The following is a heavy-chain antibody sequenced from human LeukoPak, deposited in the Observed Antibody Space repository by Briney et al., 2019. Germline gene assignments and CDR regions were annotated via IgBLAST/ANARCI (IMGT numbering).Heavy chain of an antibody. V-gene: IGHV3-21*01. CDR3: ARTRYCSSSSCHIAFGI. J-gene: IGHJ3*02. CDR2: ISSSSNYI. D-gene: IGHD2-15*01. CDR1: GFTFSSYS. Sequence: GGSLRLSCAASGFTFSSYSMNWVRQAPGKGLEWVSSISSSSNYIDYADSVKGRFTISRDTARNSLYLQMNSLRAEDTAVYYCARTRYCSSSSCHIAFGIWGQGTVVTVSS.